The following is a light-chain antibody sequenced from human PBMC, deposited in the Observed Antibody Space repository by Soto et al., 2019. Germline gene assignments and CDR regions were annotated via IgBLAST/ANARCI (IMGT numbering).Light chain of an antibody. J-gene: IGLJ1*01. V-gene: IGLV2-11*01. CDR1: SSDVGAYNY. CDR2: DVS. Sequence: QSVLTHPRSVSGSPGQSGTISCTGTSSDVGAYNYVSWYQQHPGKAPKLMTYDVSKRPSGVPDRFSGSKSGNTASLTISGLQAEDEADYYCCSYADNYSYVFGTGTKVTAL. CDR3: CSYADNYSYV.